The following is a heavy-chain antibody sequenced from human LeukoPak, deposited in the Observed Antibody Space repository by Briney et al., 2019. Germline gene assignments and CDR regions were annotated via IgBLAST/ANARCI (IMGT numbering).Heavy chain of an antibody. CDR3: ARVRGGGSFYYYYYMDV. CDR2: TFYSGST. V-gene: IGHV4-39*01. D-gene: IGHD2-15*01. Sequence: SETLSLTCTVSGDSITSSSYYWEWIRQPPGKGLEWIGSTFYSGSTYYSPSLKSRVTISVDTSKNQFSLKLSSVTAADTAVYYCARVRGGGSFYYYYYMDVWGKGTTVTISS. CDR1: GDSITSSSYY. J-gene: IGHJ6*03.